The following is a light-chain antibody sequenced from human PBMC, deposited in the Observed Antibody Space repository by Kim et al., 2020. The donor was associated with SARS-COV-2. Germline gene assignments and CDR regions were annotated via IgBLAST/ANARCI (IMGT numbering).Light chain of an antibody. CDR2: GAS. V-gene: IGKV3-15*01. CDR3: QQYNDWPPT. Sequence: SVSPGERATLSCRASQSVGRDLAWYQQKPGQAPTLLISGASTRAAGLPARFSGSGSGTEFTLTVSSLRSEDLAVYYCQQYNDWPPTFGQGTKLEI. J-gene: IGKJ2*01. CDR1: QSVGRD.